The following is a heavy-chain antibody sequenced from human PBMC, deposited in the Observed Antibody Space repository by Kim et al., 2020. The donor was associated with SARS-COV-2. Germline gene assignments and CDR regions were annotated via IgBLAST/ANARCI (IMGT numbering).Heavy chain of an antibody. CDR3: AKGGIRIQLIGFDP. Sequence: GGSLRLSCAASGFTFSSYGMHWVRQAPGKGLEWVAVISYDGSNKYYADSVKGRFTISRDNSKNTLYLQMNSLRAEDTAVYYCAKGGIRIQLIGFDPWGQGTLVTVSS. V-gene: IGHV3-30*18. D-gene: IGHD5-18*01. CDR2: ISYDGSNK. J-gene: IGHJ5*02. CDR1: GFTFSSYG.